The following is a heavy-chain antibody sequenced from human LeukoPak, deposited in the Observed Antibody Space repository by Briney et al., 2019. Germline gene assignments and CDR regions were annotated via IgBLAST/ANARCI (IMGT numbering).Heavy chain of an antibody. J-gene: IGHJ6*03. CDR1: GFTFNTYW. D-gene: IGHD3-3*01. CDR3: ARSITIFGVVGDYMDV. CDR2: IKQDGSEK. V-gene: IGHV3-7*01. Sequence: GGSLRLSCAASGFTFNTYWMSWVRQAPGKGLEWVANIKQDGSEKYYVDSVKGRFTISRDNAKNSLYLQMNSLRAEDTAVYYCARSITIFGVVGDYMDVWGKGTTVTVSS.